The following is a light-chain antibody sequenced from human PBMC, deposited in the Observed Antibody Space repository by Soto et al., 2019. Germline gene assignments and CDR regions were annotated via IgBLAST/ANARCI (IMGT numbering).Light chain of an antibody. CDR1: SGHSSYI. Sequence: QPVLTQSSSTSTSLGSSVKLTCTLSSGHSSYIIAWHQQQPGKAPRYLMKLEGSGSYNKGSGVPDRFSGSSSGADRYLTISNLQFEYEADYYCEIWDSNTHVFGGGTQLTVL. CDR3: EIWDSNTHV. V-gene: IGLV4-60*02. CDR2: LEGSGSY. J-gene: IGLJ3*02.